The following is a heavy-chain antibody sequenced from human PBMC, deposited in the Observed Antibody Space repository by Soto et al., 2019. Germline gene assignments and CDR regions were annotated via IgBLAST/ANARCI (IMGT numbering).Heavy chain of an antibody. V-gene: IGHV3-33*01. CDR2: IWYDGTQK. CDR3: ARAGGTTVTGLWHFDS. Sequence: QVQLEEAGGGVVQPGRSLRLSCEASGFTFNTYSMHWVLQPPGKGLEWLASIWYDGTQKYYADSVQCRFIISRDNSKKTLYLEMNSLRAEDTAVYYCARAGGTTVTGLWHFDSWGQGTLVTVSS. CDR1: GFTFNTYS. J-gene: IGHJ4*02. D-gene: IGHD4-17*01.